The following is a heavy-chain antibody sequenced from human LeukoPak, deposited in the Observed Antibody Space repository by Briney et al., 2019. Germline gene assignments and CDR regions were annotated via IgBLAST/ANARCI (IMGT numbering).Heavy chain of an antibody. CDR1: GYTFTSYD. Sequence: ASVKVSCKASGYTFTSYDINWVRQATGQGLEWMGWMNPNSGNTGYAQKFQGRVTMTRITSISTAYIELSSLRSEDTAVYYCARGEYSRQSRRRGYYYYFMDVWGKGTTVTVSS. CDR3: ARGEYSRQSRRRGYYYYFMDV. CDR2: MNPNSGNT. J-gene: IGHJ6*03. V-gene: IGHV1-8*01. D-gene: IGHD6-6*01.